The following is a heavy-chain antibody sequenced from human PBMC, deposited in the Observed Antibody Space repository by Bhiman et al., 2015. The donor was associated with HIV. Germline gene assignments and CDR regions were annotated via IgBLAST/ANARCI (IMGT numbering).Heavy chain of an antibody. CDR1: GFTYSSYV. CDR2: ISWNSDKV. J-gene: IGHJ4*02. CDR3: AKSKYHYNFWSGYYDY. Sequence: EMQLVESGGGLVKPGGSLRLSCAASGFTYSSYVMNWVRSSREGLEWVSGISWNSDKVAYADSVKDRFTISRDNAKSSLYLQMNSLSGEDTALYYCAKSKYHYNFWSGYYDYWGQGAQVSVSS. V-gene: IGHV3-9*01. D-gene: IGHD3-3*01.